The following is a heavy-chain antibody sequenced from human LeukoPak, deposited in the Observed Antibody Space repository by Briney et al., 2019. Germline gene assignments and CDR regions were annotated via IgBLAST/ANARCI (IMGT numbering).Heavy chain of an antibody. CDR1: GYSISSGYY. D-gene: IGHD3-16*01. V-gene: IGHV4-38-2*02. Sequence: SETLSLTCTVSGYSISSGYYWGWIRQPPGKGLEWIGSIYHSGSTYYNPSLKSRVTISVDTSKNQFSLKLSSVTAADTAVYYCARQGDGGRAFDYWGQGTLVTVPS. CDR2: IYHSGST. J-gene: IGHJ4*02. CDR3: ARQGDGGRAFDY.